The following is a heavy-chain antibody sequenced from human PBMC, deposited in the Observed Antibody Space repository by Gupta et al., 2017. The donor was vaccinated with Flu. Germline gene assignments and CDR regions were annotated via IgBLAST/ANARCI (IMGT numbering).Heavy chain of an antibody. CDR1: GFTFSSYA. V-gene: IGHV3-23*01. CDR2: ISGSGGST. CDR3: AKDPYHPDAFDI. J-gene: IGHJ3*02. Sequence: EVQLLESGGGLVQPGGSLRLSCAASGFTFSSYAMSWARQAPGKGLEWVSAISGSGGSTYYADSVKGRFTISRENSKNTLYLQMNSLRAEDTAVYYCAKDPYHPDAFDIWGQGTMVTVSS. D-gene: IGHD2-2*01.